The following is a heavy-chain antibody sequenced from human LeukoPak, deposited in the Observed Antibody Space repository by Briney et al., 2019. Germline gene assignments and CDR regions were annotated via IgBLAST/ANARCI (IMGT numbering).Heavy chain of an antibody. D-gene: IGHD3-10*01. Sequence: GWSLRLSCVASGFGFSYAWMSWVRPARGKGLQGVGHIRSETDGATTDYAAAVQGRFTISRDDSKKMLYLEMNSLKTEDTAVYYCTTDLNQRLKWFGNPLDHWGQGTPVTVSS. V-gene: IGHV3-15*01. CDR1: GFGFSYAW. J-gene: IGHJ4*02. CDR3: TTDLNQRLKWFGNPLDH. CDR2: IRSETDGATT.